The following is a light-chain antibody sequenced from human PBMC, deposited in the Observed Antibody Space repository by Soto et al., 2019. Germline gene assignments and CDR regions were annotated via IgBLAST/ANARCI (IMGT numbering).Light chain of an antibody. J-gene: IGKJ1*01. CDR1: QSVSTY. CDR2: DAS. V-gene: IGKV3-11*01. CDR3: QHRIDWGM. Sequence: EIVLTQSPATLSLSPGERATLSCRASQSVSTYLAWYQYKHGQAPRLLIYDASIRATGIPARFSASGSGTDSTLTISSLEPEDFAVYYCQHRIDWGMFGQGTKVDIK.